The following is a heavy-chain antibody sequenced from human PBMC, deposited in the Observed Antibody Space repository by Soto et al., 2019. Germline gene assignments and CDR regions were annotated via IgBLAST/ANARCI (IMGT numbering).Heavy chain of an antibody. CDR2: INAGNGNT. Sequence: ASVKFSCKASGYTFTSYAMHWVRQAPGQRLEWMGWINAGNGNTKYSQKFEGRVTITRDTSASTAYMELSSLRSEDTAVYYCASSTDYYDSSGYYYYWGQGTLVTVSS. CDR3: ASSTDYYDSSGYYYY. D-gene: IGHD3-22*01. CDR1: GYTFTSYA. V-gene: IGHV1-3*01. J-gene: IGHJ4*02.